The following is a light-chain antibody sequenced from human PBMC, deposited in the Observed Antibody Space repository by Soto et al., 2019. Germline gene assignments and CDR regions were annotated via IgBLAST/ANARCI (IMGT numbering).Light chain of an antibody. CDR2: KAS. J-gene: IGKJ1*01. V-gene: IGKV1-5*03. Sequence: DIHMTQSPSTLSASVGDRVTSTCRASQSISSWLAWYQQKPGKAPKLLIYKASSLQIGVSSRFSGGGSGTEFTLTISSLQPDYFATYYCQQYNSYWTFGQGTKGDI. CDR3: QQYNSYWT. CDR1: QSISSW.